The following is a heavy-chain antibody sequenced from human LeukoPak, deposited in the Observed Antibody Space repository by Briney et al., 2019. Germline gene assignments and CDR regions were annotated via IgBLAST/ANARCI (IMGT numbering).Heavy chain of an antibody. D-gene: IGHD3-3*01. Sequence: GGSLRLSCAASGFTVSSNYMSWVRQAPGKGLEWVSVIYSGGSTYYADSVKGRFTISRDKSKNTMYLQMNSLRAEDTAVYYCARAYDFWSGYYYPWGQGTLVTVSS. CDR1: GFTVSSNY. J-gene: IGHJ5*02. V-gene: IGHV3-53*01. CDR2: IYSGGST. CDR3: ARAYDFWSGYYYP.